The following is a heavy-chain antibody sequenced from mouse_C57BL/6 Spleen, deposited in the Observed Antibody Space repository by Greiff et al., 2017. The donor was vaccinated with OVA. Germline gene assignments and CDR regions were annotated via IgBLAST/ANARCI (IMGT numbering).Heavy chain of an antibody. J-gene: IGHJ2*01. CDR2: INPNYGTT. V-gene: IGHV1-39*01. Sequence: VQLKESGPELVKPGASVKISCKASGYSFTDYNMNWVKQSNGKSLEWIGVINPNYGTTSYNQKFKGKATLTVDQSSSTAYMQLNSLTSEDSAVYDCARSQEGGGRLRARYFDYWGQGTTLTVSS. D-gene: IGHD2-4*01. CDR3: ARSQEGGGRLRARYFDY. CDR1: GYSFTDYN.